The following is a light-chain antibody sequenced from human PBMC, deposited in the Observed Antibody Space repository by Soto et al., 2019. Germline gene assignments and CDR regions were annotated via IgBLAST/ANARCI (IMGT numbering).Light chain of an antibody. J-gene: IGKJ4*01. CDR3: QQYNNWPLT. CDR2: GAS. Sequence: EIVMTQSPATLSVSPGERATLSCRASQSVSSNLAWYQQKPGQAPRLLIYGASTSATGIPDRFSGSGSGTEFTLTISSLQSEDFAVYYCQQYNNWPLTFGGGTKVEIK. V-gene: IGKV3-15*01. CDR1: QSVSSN.